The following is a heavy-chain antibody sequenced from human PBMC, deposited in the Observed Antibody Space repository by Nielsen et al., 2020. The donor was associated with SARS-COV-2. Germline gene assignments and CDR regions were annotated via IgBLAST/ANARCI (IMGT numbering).Heavy chain of an antibody. CDR1: GFTFSSYS. CDR2: ISSSSSYI. V-gene: IGHV3-21*04. J-gene: IGHJ3*02. Sequence: GESLKISCAASGFTFSSYSMNWVRQAPGKGLEWVSSISSSSSYIYYADSVKGRFTISRDNAKNSLYLQMNSLRAEDTAVYYCAKDHQWLVPRGAFDIWGQGTMVTVSS. CDR3: AKDHQWLVPRGAFDI. D-gene: IGHD6-19*01.